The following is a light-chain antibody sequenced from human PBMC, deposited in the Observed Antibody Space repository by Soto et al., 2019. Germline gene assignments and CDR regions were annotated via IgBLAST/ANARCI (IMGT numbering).Light chain of an antibody. J-gene: IGKJ4*01. CDR2: GAS. V-gene: IGKV3-20*01. CDR1: QSVSGSH. CDR3: QHYGSSPLT. Sequence: IVLTQSPGTLSLSPGERVTLSCRASQSVSGSHLAWYQQKPGQAPRLLLYGASTRATGIPDRFSGSGSGTDFTLTISRVEPEDFAVFYCQHYGSSPLTFGGGTKVEIK.